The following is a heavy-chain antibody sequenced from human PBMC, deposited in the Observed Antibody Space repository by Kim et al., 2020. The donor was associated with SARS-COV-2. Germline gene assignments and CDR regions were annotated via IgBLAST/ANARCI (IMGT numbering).Heavy chain of an antibody. CDR3: ARTYSGGHSSGWYGQYFQH. Sequence: GGSLRLSCAASGFTFSSYSMNWVRQAPGKGLEWVSSISSSSSYIYYADSVKGRFTISRDNAKNSLYLQMNSLRAEDTAVYYCARTYSGGHSSGWYGQYFQHWGQGTLVTVSS. CDR1: GFTFSSYS. V-gene: IGHV3-21*01. J-gene: IGHJ1*01. CDR2: ISSSSSYI. D-gene: IGHD6-19*01.